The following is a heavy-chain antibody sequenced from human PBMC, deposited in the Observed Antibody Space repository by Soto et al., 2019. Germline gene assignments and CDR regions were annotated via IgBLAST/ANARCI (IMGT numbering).Heavy chain of an antibody. V-gene: IGHV3-23*01. CDR1: GFTFRNYA. D-gene: IGHD3-22*01. J-gene: IGHJ6*02. Sequence: EVQLLESGGGLVQPGGSLRLSCAASGFTFRNYAMSWVRQAPGKGLEWVSGTTCSGDHTYYADSGKGRFTISKDNSKNTLYLQMNTLRAEDTAVYYCAKERGIVVPFGLDVWAQGTTVTVSS. CDR2: TTCSGDHT. CDR3: AKERGIVVPFGLDV.